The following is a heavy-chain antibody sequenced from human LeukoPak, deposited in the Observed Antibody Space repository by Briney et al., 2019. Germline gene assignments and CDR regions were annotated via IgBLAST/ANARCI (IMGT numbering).Heavy chain of an antibody. CDR2: IYYSGST. V-gene: IGHV4-59*01. J-gene: IGHJ4*02. Sequence: SETLSLTCTVSGGSISSYYWSWIRQPPGKGLEWIGYIYYSGSTNYNPSLKSRVTISVDTSRNQFSLKLSSVTAADTAAYYCARKGPAYYDILTGYPRDVYYFDYWGQGTLVTVSS. CDR1: GGSISSYY. D-gene: IGHD3-9*01. CDR3: ARKGPAYYDILTGYPRDVYYFDY.